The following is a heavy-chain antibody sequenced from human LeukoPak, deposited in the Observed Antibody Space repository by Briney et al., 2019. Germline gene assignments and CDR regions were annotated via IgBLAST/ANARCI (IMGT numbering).Heavy chain of an antibody. CDR1: GFSFSSDG. CDR3: AELGITMIGGA. V-gene: IGHV3-23*01. CDR2: ILGGAGST. D-gene: IGHD3-10*02. J-gene: IGHJ6*04. Sequence: GGSLRLSCSASGFSFSSDGMSWVRQAPGKGLEWVSGILGGAGSTYYADSVKGRFTISRDNAKNSLYLQMNSLRAEDTAVYYCAELGITMIGGAWGKGTTVTISS.